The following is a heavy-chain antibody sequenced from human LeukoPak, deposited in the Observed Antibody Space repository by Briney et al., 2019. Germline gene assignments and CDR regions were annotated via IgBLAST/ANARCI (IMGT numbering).Heavy chain of an antibody. CDR3: AKDSGYSYGQPPHFDY. D-gene: IGHD5-18*01. V-gene: IGHV3-23*01. CDR1: GFTFSSYA. CDR2: ISGSGGST. J-gene: IGHJ4*02. Sequence: GGSLRLSCAASGFTFSSYAMSWVRQAPGKGLEWVSAISGSGGSTYYADSVKGRFTISRDNSKNTLYLQMNSLRAEDTAVYYCAKDSGYSYGQPPHFDYWGRRTLVTVSS.